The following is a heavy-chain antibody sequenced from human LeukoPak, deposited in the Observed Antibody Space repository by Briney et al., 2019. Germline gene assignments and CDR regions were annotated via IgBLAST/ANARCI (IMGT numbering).Heavy chain of an antibody. CDR2: ISGSGSGGST. J-gene: IGHJ4*02. V-gene: IGHV3-23*01. Sequence: GGSLRLSCAASGFTFSSSAMSWVRQAPGKGLEWVSSISGSGSGGSTYYADSVKGRFTISRDNSKNTLYLQMNSLTAEDTAIYYCAKATGTLGNWGQGTLVIVSS. D-gene: IGHD1-1*01. CDR3: AKATGTLGN. CDR1: GFTFSSSA.